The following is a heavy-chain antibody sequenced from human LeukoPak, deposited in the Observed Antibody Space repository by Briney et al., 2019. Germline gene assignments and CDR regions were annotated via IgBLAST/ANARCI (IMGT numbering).Heavy chain of an antibody. CDR1: GGSISSYY. CDR3: ARELPGIAAAGGFDY. Sequence: SETLSLTCTVSGGSISSYYWSWIRQPPGKGLEWIGYIYYSGSTNYNPSLKSRVTISVDTSKNQFSLKLSSVTAADTAEYYCARELPGIAAAGGFDYWGQGTLVTVSS. V-gene: IGHV4-59*01. J-gene: IGHJ4*02. D-gene: IGHD6-13*01. CDR2: IYYSGST.